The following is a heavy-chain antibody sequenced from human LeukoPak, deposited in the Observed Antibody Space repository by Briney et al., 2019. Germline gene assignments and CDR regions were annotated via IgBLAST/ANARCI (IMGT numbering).Heavy chain of an antibody. Sequence: GRSLRLSCTASGFTFGDYAMRWVRQAPGKGLEWVGFIRSKAYGGTTEYAASVKGRFTISRDDSKSIAYLQMNSLKTEDTAVYYCTRCSDDFWSGYSDYWGQGTLVTVSS. CDR2: IRSKAYGGTT. CDR1: GFTFGDYA. J-gene: IGHJ4*02. D-gene: IGHD3-3*01. CDR3: TRCSDDFWSGYSDY. V-gene: IGHV3-49*04.